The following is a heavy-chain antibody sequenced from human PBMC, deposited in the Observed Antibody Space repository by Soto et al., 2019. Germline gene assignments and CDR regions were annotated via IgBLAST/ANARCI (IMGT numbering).Heavy chain of an antibody. V-gene: IGHV4-34*01. Sequence: SETLSLTCAVYGGSFSGYDWRWIRKPPGKGLEWIGEINHSGSTNYNPSLKSRVTISVDTSKNQFSLKLSSVTAADTAVYYCARGRYSSSPSYYYYYYYMDVWGKGTTVTVSS. J-gene: IGHJ6*03. D-gene: IGHD6-6*01. CDR2: INHSGST. CDR1: GGSFSGYD. CDR3: ARGRYSSSPSYYYYYYYMDV.